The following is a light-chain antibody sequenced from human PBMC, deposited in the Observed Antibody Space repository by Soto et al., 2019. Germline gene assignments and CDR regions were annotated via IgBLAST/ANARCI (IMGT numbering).Light chain of an antibody. J-gene: IGKJ5*01. CDR1: QSVSSN. CDR2: GAS. Sequence: EIVWTRSPATLSLSPGEHATLSCRASQSVSSNLAWYQQKPGQAPRLLIYGASTRVTGIPDRFTGSGSGTEFTLTISSLQSEDFALFYCQQYNNWPITFGQGTRLEIK. CDR3: QQYNNWPIT. V-gene: IGKV3-15*01.